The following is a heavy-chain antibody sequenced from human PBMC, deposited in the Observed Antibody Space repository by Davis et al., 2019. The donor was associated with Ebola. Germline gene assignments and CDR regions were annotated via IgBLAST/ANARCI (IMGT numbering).Heavy chain of an antibody. Sequence: MPSETLSLTCAVYGGSFSGYYWSWIRQPPGKGLEWIGEINHSGSTNYNPSLKRRVTISVDKSKNQFSLKLSSVTAADTAVYYCARDPTYDFGGWFDPWGQGTLVTVSS. V-gene: IGHV4-34*01. D-gene: IGHD3-3*01. J-gene: IGHJ5*02. CDR1: GGSFSGYY. CDR3: ARDPTYDFGGWFDP. CDR2: INHSGST.